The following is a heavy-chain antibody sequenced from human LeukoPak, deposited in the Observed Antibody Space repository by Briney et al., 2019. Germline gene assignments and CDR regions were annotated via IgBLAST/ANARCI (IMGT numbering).Heavy chain of an antibody. J-gene: IGHJ6*03. CDR2: IYCSGST. CDR3: ARDGIAAAGGYYYYYMDV. CDR1: GGSISSYY. V-gene: IGHV4-59*01. D-gene: IGHD6-13*01. Sequence: SETLSLTCTVSGGSISSYYWSWIRQPPGKGLEWIGYIYCSGSTNYNPSLKSRVTISVDTSKNQFSLKLSSVTAADTAVYYCARDGIAAAGGYYYYYMDVWGKGTTVTVSS.